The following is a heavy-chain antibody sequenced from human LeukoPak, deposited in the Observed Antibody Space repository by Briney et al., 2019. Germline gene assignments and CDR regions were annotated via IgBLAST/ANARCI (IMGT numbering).Heavy chain of an antibody. J-gene: IGHJ3*02. CDR2: ISTYNGNT. CDR3: ARVTSRYSYGPRNPFDI. CDR1: GYTFTSYG. D-gene: IGHD5-18*01. V-gene: IGHV1-18*01. Sequence: RASVKVSCKASGYTFTSYGISWVRQAPGQGLEWMGWISTYNGNTNYAQKLQDRVTMTTDTSTSTAYMELRSLRSDDTAVYYCARVTSRYSYGPRNPFDIWGQGTMVTVSS.